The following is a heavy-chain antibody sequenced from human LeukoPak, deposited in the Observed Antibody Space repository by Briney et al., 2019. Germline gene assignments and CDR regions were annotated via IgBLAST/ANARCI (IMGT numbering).Heavy chain of an antibody. CDR2: FSDSDETT. Sequence: GSLTLSCAASGFTFTYYAMTWVRQAPGKGLEWVSTFSDSDETTYYSASVRGRFTISRDTSKNILYLQMNNVGADDTAIYYCAKSLRGYGGLDHWGQGALVTVSS. D-gene: IGHD4-23*01. J-gene: IGHJ5*02. V-gene: IGHV3-23*01. CDR3: AKSLRGYGGLDH. CDR1: GFTFTYYA.